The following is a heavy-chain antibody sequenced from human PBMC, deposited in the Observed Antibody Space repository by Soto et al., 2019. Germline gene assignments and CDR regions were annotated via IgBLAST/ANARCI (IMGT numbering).Heavy chain of an antibody. CDR3: ARERPDGARLDP. J-gene: IGHJ5*02. CDR2: IYHSGNT. V-gene: IGHV4-30-4*01. Sequence: SETLSLTCTVSGGSISSGDYYWSWIRQPPGRGLEWIGYIYHSGNTYYNPSLKSRVTISVDTSKNQFSLKLSSVTAADTAVYYCARERPDGARLDPWGQGTLVTVSS. D-gene: IGHD6-6*01. CDR1: GGSISSGDYY.